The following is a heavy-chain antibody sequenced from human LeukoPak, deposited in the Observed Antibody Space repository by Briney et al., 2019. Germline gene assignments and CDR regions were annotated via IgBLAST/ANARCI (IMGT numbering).Heavy chain of an antibody. D-gene: IGHD3-22*01. Sequence: ASVKVSCKASGYTFTSYAMHWVRQAPGQRLEWMGWINAGNGNTKHSQKFQGRVTITRDTSASTAYMELSSLRSEDTAVYYCARVGDYYDSSGFDYWGQGTLVTVSS. V-gene: IGHV1-3*01. CDR1: GYTFTSYA. J-gene: IGHJ4*02. CDR2: INAGNGNT. CDR3: ARVGDYYDSSGFDY.